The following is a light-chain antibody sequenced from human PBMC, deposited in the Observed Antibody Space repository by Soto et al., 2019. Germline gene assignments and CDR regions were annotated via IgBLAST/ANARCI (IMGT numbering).Light chain of an antibody. CDR3: SSYTSSSTYV. Sequence: QSVLTQPASVSGSRGQSITLSCTGTSSDVGGYNYVSWYQQHPGKAPKLMIYDVSNRPSGVSNRFSGSKSGNTASLTISGLQAEDEADYYCSSYTSSSTYVFGTGTKVTVL. V-gene: IGLV2-14*01. CDR1: SSDVGGYNY. J-gene: IGLJ1*01. CDR2: DVS.